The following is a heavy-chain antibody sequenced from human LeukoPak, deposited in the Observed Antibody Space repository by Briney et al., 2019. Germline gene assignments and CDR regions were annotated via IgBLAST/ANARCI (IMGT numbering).Heavy chain of an antibody. V-gene: IGHV4-34*01. CDR1: GGSFSGYY. J-gene: IGHJ4*02. Sequence: SETLSLTCAVYGGSFSGYYWSWIRQPPGKGLEWIGEINHSGSTNYNPSLKSRVTISVDTSKNQFSLKLSSVTAADTAVYYCARTRLPEYGSGWYRRMAYFDYWGQGTLVTVSS. CDR3: ARTRLPEYGSGWYRRMAYFDY. D-gene: IGHD6-19*01. CDR2: INHSGST.